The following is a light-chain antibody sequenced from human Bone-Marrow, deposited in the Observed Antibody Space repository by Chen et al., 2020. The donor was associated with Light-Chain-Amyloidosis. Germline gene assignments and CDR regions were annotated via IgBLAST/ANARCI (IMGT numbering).Light chain of an antibody. CDR3: QQYYSYPS. J-gene: IGKJ2*01. CDR2: AAS. CDR1: QGISSY. V-gene: IGKV1-8*01. Sequence: AIRLTQSPSSLSASTGDRVTITCRASQGISSYLAWYPQKPGKAPKLLIYAASTLQSGVPSRFSGSGSGTDFTLTISCLQSEDFATYYCQQYYSYPSFGQGTKLEIK.